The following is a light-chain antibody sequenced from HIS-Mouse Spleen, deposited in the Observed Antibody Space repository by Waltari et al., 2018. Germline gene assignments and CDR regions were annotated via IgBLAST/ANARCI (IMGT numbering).Light chain of an antibody. CDR1: SSNIGSNY. Sequence: QSVLTQPPSASGTPGQRVTISCSGSSSNIGSNYVYWYQQLPGTAPKLLIYGNNQRPSGVPDRFPGSKSGTSASLAISGLRSEDEADYYCAAWDDSLSGPVFGGGTKLTVL. J-gene: IGLJ3*02. CDR3: AAWDDSLSGPV. V-gene: IGLV1-47*01. CDR2: GNN.